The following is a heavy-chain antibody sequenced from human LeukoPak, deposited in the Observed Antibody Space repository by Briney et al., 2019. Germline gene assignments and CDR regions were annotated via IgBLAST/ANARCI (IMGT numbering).Heavy chain of an antibody. J-gene: IGHJ5*02. CDR2: INHSGST. Sequence: SETLSLTCTVSGGSVSSGSYYWSWIRQPPGKGLEWIGEINHSGSTNYNPSLKSRVTISVDTSKNQFSLKLSSVTAADTAVYYCASGRGMAAAGKVSGWFDPWGQGTLVTVSS. V-gene: IGHV4-39*07. D-gene: IGHD6-13*01. CDR3: ASGRGMAAAGKVSGWFDP. CDR1: GGSVSSGSYY.